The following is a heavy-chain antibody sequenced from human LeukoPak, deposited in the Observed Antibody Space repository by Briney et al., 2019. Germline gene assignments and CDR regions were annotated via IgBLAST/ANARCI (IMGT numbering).Heavy chain of an antibody. V-gene: IGHV1-18*01. CDR1: GYTFTSYG. CDR3: ARQNERVGYGSGSYYKATDFDY. Sequence: ASVKVSCKASGYTFTSYGISWVRQAPGQGLEWMGWISAYNGNTNYAQKLQGRVTMTTDTSTSTAYMELRSLRSDDTAVYYCARQNERVGYGSGSYYKATDFDYWGQGTLVTVSS. J-gene: IGHJ4*02. D-gene: IGHD3-10*01. CDR2: ISAYNGNT.